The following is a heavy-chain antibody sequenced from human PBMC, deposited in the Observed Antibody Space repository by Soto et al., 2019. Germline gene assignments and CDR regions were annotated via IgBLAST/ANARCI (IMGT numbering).Heavy chain of an antibody. Sequence: GGSLRLSCAASGFTFSSYSMNWVRQAPGKWLEWVSYISSSSSTIYYADSVKGRFTISRDNAKNSLYLQMNSLRAEDTAVYYCAKKVDLGSSSSGYYNYMDVWGKGTTVTVSS. CDR3: AKKVDLGSSSSGYYNYMDV. D-gene: IGHD6-6*01. CDR2: ISSSSSTI. V-gene: IGHV3-48*01. CDR1: GFTFSSYS. J-gene: IGHJ6*03.